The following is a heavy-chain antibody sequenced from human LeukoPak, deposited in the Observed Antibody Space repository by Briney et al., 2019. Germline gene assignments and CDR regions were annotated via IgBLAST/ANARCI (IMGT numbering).Heavy chain of an antibody. CDR3: ATCYDPYYYYGMDV. Sequence: SETLSLTCTVSGGSISSYYWSWIRQPPGKGLEWIGYIYYSGSTNYKPSLKSRVTISVDTSKNQFSLKLSSVTAADTAVYYCATCYDPYYYYGMDVWGQGTTVTVSS. J-gene: IGHJ6*02. CDR2: IYYSGST. D-gene: IGHD5-12*01. V-gene: IGHV4-59*08. CDR1: GGSISSYY.